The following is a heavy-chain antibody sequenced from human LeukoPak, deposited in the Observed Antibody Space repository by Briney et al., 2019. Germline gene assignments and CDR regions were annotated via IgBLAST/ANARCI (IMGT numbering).Heavy chain of an antibody. CDR3: ARDAVTRGIVVVPAAWSI. CDR1: GGTFSSYA. J-gene: IGHJ3*02. V-gene: IGHV1-69*05. Sequence: VASVKVSCKASGGTFSSYAISWVRQAPGQGLEWMGGIIPIFGTANYAQKFQGRVTITTDESTSTAYMELSSLRSEDTAVYYCARDAVTRGIVVVPAAWSIWGQGTMVTVSS. D-gene: IGHD2-2*01. CDR2: IIPIFGTA.